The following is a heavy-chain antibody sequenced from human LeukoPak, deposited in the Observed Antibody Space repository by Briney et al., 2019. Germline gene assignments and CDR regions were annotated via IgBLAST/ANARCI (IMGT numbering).Heavy chain of an antibody. CDR3: ARHVRGEAVAVDY. Sequence: PSETLSLTCTVSGGSISSSSYYWGRIRQPPGKGLEGIGSIYYSGSTYYNPSLKRRVTISVDTSKNQFSLKLSSVTAADTAVYYCARHVRGEAVAVDYWGQGTLVTVSS. CDR1: GGSISSSSYY. CDR2: IYYSGST. V-gene: IGHV4-39*01. J-gene: IGHJ4*02. D-gene: IGHD6-19*01.